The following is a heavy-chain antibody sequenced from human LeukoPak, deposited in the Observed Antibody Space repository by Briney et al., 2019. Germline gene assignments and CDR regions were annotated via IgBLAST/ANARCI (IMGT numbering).Heavy chain of an antibody. CDR2: FDPEDGET. Sequence: GASVKVSCKVSGYTLTELSMHWVRQAPGKGLEWMGGFDPEDGETIYAQKFQGRVTMTRDTSTSTVYMELSSLRSEDTAMYYCARSSAYYNEADIWGQGTMVTVSS. CDR3: ARSSAYYNEADI. CDR1: GYTLTELS. D-gene: IGHD1-26*01. V-gene: IGHV1-24*01. J-gene: IGHJ3*02.